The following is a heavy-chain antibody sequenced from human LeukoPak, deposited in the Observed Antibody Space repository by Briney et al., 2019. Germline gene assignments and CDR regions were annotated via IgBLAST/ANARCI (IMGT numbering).Heavy chain of an antibody. CDR3: ARDPGDLDAFDI. CDR1: GGSISSYY. Sequence: SETLSLTCTVSGGSISSYYWSWIRQPPGKGLEWIGYIYYSGSTNYNPSLKSRVTISVDTSKNQFSLKLSSVTAADMAVYYCARDPGDLDAFDIWGQGTMVTVSS. J-gene: IGHJ3*02. V-gene: IGHV4-59*01. CDR2: IYYSGST. D-gene: IGHD7-27*01.